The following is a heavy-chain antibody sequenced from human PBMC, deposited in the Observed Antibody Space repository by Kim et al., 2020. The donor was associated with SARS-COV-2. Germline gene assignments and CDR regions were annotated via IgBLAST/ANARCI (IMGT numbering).Heavy chain of an antibody. CDR2: IYYSGST. V-gene: IGHV4-59*01. CDR1: GASISFYY. J-gene: IGHJ3*02. D-gene: IGHD3-22*01. CDR3: ARAAYDSRRYDAFDI. Sequence: SETLSLTCTVSGASISFYYWSWIRQPPGKGLEWIGYIYYSGSTNYNPSLKSRVTISVDTSKNQFSLKLSSVTAADTAVYYCARAAYDSRRYDAFDIWGQG.